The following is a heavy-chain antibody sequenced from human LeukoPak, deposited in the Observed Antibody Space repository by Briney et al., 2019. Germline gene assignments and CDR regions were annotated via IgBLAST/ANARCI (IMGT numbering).Heavy chain of an antibody. CDR2: IDTTTGNP. CDR1: GYPFSAHF. D-gene: IGHD1-1*01. CDR3: VRGTPTPRMDY. V-gene: IGHV7-4-1*02. Sequence: ASVRVSCKASGYPFSAHFLNLVRQAPGQGLEWMGNIDTTTGNPRYAQDFTGRVVFSLDTSVSTAYLQITSLKADDTAAYYCVRGTPTPRMDYWGQGTQVTVSS. J-gene: IGHJ4*02.